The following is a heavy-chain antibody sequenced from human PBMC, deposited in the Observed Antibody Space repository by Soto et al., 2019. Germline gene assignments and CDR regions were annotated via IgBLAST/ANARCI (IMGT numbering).Heavy chain of an antibody. Sequence: QVQLVESGGGVVQPGRSLRLSCAASGFTFSSYAMHWVRQAPGKGLEWVAIISCDGSNKYYADSVKGRFTISRDNSKNTLYLQMNSLRAEDTAVFYCARTGLLHGMDVWGQGTTVTVSS. CDR2: ISCDGSNK. J-gene: IGHJ6*02. CDR3: ARTGLLHGMDV. D-gene: IGHD2-15*01. CDR1: GFTFSSYA. V-gene: IGHV3-30-3*01.